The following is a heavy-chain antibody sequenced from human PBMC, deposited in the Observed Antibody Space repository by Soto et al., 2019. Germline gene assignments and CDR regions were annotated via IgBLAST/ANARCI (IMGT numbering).Heavy chain of an antibody. D-gene: IGHD5-12*01. J-gene: IGHJ2*01. V-gene: IGHV3-13*01. CDR1: GLTFSSHD. Sequence: EVQLVESGGGLVQPGGSLRLSCAASGLTFSSHDMHWVRQAAGKGLEWVSAIGTGGDTYYQDSVKGRFSISREDFKNSLFLQMNNLGDGDTAVYYCARVAPGWYFDLWGRGTQVFVSS. CDR3: ARVAPGWYFDL. CDR2: IGTGGDT.